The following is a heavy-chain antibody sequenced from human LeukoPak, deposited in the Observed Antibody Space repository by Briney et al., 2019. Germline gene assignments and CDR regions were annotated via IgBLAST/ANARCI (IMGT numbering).Heavy chain of an antibody. CDR3: GRGPHQEWPPIQY. CDR2: INDIGST. V-gene: IGHV4-34*01. J-gene: IGHJ4*02. CDR1: GGSFSGYH. D-gene: IGHD3-3*01. Sequence: SETLSLTCVFYGGSFSGYHWSWIRQPPGKGLEWIGEINDIGSTNYNPSLKTRVTISVDMSKNHFSVNLTSVTAADTGVHFCGRGPHQEWPPIQYWGQGSLVTVSS.